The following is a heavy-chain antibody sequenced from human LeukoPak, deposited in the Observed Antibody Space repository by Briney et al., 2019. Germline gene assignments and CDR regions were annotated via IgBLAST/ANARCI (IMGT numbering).Heavy chain of an antibody. J-gene: IGHJ2*01. CDR2: ISAYNGNT. CDR3: ARDNRGYDYGDCYFDL. V-gene: IGHV1-18*01. D-gene: IGHD5-12*01. CDR1: SYTFTSYG. Sequence: ASVKVSCKASSYTFTSYGISWVRQAPGHGLEWMGWISAYNGNTTYAQKLQGRVTMTTDTSTSTAYMELRSLRSDDTAVYYCARDNRGYDYGDCYFDLWGRGTLVTVSS.